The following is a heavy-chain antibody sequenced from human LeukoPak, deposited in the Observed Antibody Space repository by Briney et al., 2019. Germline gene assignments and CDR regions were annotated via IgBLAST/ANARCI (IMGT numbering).Heavy chain of an antibody. D-gene: IGHD3-10*01. J-gene: IGHJ6*02. V-gene: IGHV1-69*13. Sequence: GASVKVSCKASGYTFTSYYMHWVRQAPGQGLEWMGGIIPIFGTANYAQKFQGRVTITADESTSTAYMELSSLRSEDTAVYYCATMGVIIPHGYYYGMDVWGQGTTVTVSS. CDR3: ATMGVIIPHGYYYGMDV. CDR2: IIPIFGTA. CDR1: GYTFTSYY.